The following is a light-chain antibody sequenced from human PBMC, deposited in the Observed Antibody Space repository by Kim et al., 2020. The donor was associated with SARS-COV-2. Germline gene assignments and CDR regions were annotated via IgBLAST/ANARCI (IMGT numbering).Light chain of an antibody. CDR2: AAS. CDR3: QQYYSYPVT. Sequence: ASTGVIVTITLRACQVISTYLAWYQQKPAKAPKLLIYAASTLQSGVPSRFSGSGSGTDFTLTISCLQSEDFATYFCQQYYSYPVTFGPGTKVDIK. CDR1: QVISTY. J-gene: IGKJ3*01. V-gene: IGKV1-8*01.